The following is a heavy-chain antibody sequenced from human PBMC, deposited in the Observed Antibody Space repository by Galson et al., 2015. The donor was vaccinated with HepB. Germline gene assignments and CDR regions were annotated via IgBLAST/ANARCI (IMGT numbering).Heavy chain of an antibody. CDR2: ISAYNGNT. V-gene: IGHV1-18*01. J-gene: IGHJ4*02. D-gene: IGHD3-22*01. Sequence: SVKVSCKASGYTFTSYAMHWVRQAPGQRLEWVGWISAYNGNTNYAQKLQGRVTMTTDTSTSTAYMELRSLRSDDTAVYYCARDSSGYYYSFDYWGQGTLVTVSS. CDR1: GYTFTSYA. CDR3: ARDSSGYYYSFDY.